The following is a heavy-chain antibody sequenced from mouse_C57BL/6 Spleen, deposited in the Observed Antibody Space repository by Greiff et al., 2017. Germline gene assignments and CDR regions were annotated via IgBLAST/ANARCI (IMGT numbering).Heavy chain of an antibody. V-gene: IGHV1-55*01. CDR1: GYTFTSYW. D-gene: IGHD1-1*01. Sequence: QVQLQQPGAELVKPGASVKMSCKASGYTFTSYWITWVKQRPGQGLEWIGDIYPGSGSTNYNEKFKSKATLTVDTSSSTAYMQLISLTSEDSAVYDCARGDYGSSYVYAMDYWGQGTSVTVSS. J-gene: IGHJ4*01. CDR2: IYPGSGST. CDR3: ARGDYGSSYVYAMDY.